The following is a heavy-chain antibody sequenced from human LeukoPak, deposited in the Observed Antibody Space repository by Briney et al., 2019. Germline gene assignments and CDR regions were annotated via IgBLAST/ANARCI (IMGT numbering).Heavy chain of an antibody. Sequence: PSETLSLTCTVSGGSISSGSYYWSWIRQPPGKGLEWIGYIYYSGSTNYNPSLKSRVTISVDTSKNQFSLKLSSVTAADTAVYYCATTDRGSGSFDPWGQGTLVTVSS. D-gene: IGHD3-10*01. CDR2: IYYSGST. CDR1: GGSISSGSYY. J-gene: IGHJ5*02. CDR3: ATTDRGSGSFDP. V-gene: IGHV4-61*01.